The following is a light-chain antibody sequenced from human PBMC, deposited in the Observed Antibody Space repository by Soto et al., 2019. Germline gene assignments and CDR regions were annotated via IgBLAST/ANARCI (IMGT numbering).Light chain of an antibody. Sequence: QSALTQPASVSGSPGPSSTISCTGTSSDVGGYNYVSWYQQHPGKAPKLMIYDVSNRPSGVSNRFSGSKSGNTASLTISGLQAEDEADYYCSSYTSSNTLDVFGTGTKLTVL. CDR1: SSDVGGYNY. J-gene: IGLJ1*01. V-gene: IGLV2-14*01. CDR3: SSYTSSNTLDV. CDR2: DVS.